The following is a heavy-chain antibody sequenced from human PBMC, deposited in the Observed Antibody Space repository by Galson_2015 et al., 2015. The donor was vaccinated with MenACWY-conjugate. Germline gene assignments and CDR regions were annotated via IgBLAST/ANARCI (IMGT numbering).Heavy chain of an antibody. Sequence: SLRLSCAASGFTFSTYWMHWVRQAPGKGLVWVSRINSDGRSTSYADSVKGRFTISGANAKNTLYLQLNSLRAEDTAVYYCARLGGNYRTTSHFDYWGQGTLVTVSS. J-gene: IGHJ4*02. D-gene: IGHD1-26*01. V-gene: IGHV3-74*01. CDR2: INSDGRST. CDR3: ARLGGNYRTTSHFDY. CDR1: GFTFSTYW.